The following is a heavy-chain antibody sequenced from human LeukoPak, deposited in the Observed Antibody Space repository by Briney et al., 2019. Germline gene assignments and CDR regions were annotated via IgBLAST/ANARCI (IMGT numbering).Heavy chain of an antibody. CDR2: INHSGST. V-gene: IGHV4-34*01. CDR3: ARAPYSSGWFRDEFDY. J-gene: IGHJ4*02. Sequence: SETLSLTCAVYGGSFSGYYWSWIRQPPGKGLEWIGEINHSGSTNYNPSLKSRVTISVDTSKNQFSLKLSSVTAADTAVYYCARAPYSSGWFRDEFDYWGQGTLVTVSS. D-gene: IGHD6-19*01. CDR1: GGSFSGYY.